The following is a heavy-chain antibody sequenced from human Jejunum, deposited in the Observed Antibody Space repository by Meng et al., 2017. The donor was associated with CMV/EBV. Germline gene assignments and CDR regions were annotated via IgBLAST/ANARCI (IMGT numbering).Heavy chain of an antibody. CDR2: INPNSGGT. Sequence: QGVLVQSWAGVQKPGASVKVSCKASGYTFTGYYMHWGRQAPGQGLEWMGWINPNSGGTNYAQKFQGWVTMTRDTSTSTAYMELRSLRSDDTAVYYCARVEVGITSGDYWGQGTLVTVSS. V-gene: IGHV1-2*04. J-gene: IGHJ4*02. CDR3: ARVEVGITSGDY. D-gene: IGHD1-26*01. CDR1: GYTFTGYY.